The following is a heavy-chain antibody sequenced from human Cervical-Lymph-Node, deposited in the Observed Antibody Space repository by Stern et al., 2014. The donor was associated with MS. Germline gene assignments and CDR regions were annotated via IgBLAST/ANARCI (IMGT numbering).Heavy chain of an antibody. CDR3: ARDVIGGDDAFDI. V-gene: IGHV3-7*01. CDR1: GFTFSSYW. CDR2: IKQDGRVR. J-gene: IGHJ3*02. Sequence: VHLVESGGGLVQPGGSLRLSCAASGFTFSSYWMNWVRQAPGKGLEWVANIKQDGRVRYYVDSVKGRFTISRDNAKNSLYLQMNNLRAEDTAVFYCARDVIGGDDAFDIWGQGTMVIVSP. D-gene: IGHD3-22*01.